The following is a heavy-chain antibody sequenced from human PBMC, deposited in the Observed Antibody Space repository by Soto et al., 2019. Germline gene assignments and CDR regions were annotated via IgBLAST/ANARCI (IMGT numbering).Heavy chain of an antibody. CDR2: ISSGSTYI. CDR3: AKEYSSSSWDVDY. Sequence: GGSLRLSCAASGFTFSNYNMNWVRQAPGKGLEWVSSISSGSTYIYYADSVKGRFTISRDNAKNSLYLQMNSLRAEDTAVYYCAKEYSSSSWDVDYWGPGTLVTVSS. CDR1: GFTFSNYN. D-gene: IGHD6-6*01. V-gene: IGHV3-21*01. J-gene: IGHJ4*02.